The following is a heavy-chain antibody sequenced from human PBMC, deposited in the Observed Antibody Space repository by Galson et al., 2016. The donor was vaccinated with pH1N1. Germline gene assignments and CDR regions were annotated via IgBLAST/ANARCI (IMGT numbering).Heavy chain of an antibody. Sequence: SLRLSCATSGFTFSSNAMSWVGQAPGKGLEWISTISNDALTTYYADSVKGRFTISRDNSKKTAYLQMNTLSAEDTAVYFCAKTVGSTLGHWGQGTLVTVSS. V-gene: IGHV3-23*01. D-gene: IGHD2-15*01. CDR1: GFTFSSNA. J-gene: IGHJ4*02. CDR3: AKTVGSTLGH. CDR2: ISNDALTT.